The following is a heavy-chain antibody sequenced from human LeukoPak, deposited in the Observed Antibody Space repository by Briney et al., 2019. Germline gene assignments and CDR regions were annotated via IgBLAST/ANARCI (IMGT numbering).Heavy chain of an antibody. J-gene: IGHJ4*02. CDR2: ISGSGSYI. Sequence: GGSLRLSCAASGFTFSDYSMNWVRQTPRKGLEWVSCISGSGSYIYYADSVKGRFTISRDNAKNSLHLQVNSLRAEDTAVYYCVRERFHGSGAPKFDFWGQGTLVTVSP. D-gene: IGHD3-10*01. CDR1: GFTFSDYS. V-gene: IGHV3-21*06. CDR3: VRERFHGSGAPKFDF.